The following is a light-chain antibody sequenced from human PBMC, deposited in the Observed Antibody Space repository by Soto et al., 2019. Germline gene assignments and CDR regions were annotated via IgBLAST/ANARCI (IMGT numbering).Light chain of an antibody. CDR1: QSIFNY. CDR3: QQTYSELVYT. Sequence: DIQMTQSPSSLSASVGDRVTITCRSSQSIFNYLNWYQQKPGKAPEVLIYAVSSLQIGVPSRFAGSGSRTDFTLTITDLRPEDSATYYCQQTYSELVYTFGRGTKVDIK. CDR2: AVS. J-gene: IGKJ2*01. V-gene: IGKV1-39*01.